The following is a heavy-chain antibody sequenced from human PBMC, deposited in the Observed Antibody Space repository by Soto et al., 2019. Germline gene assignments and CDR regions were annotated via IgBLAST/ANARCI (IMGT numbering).Heavy chain of an antibody. CDR1: GFTFSSYA. J-gene: IGHJ6*02. V-gene: IGHV3-30-3*01. D-gene: IGHD3-3*01. Sequence: PGGSLRLSCAASGFTFSSYAMHWVRQAPGKGLEWVAVISYDGSNKYYADSVKGRFTISRDNSKNTLYLQMNSLRAEDTAVYYCARERKEWSHRHGGMDVWGQGTTVTVSS. CDR2: ISYDGSNK. CDR3: ARERKEWSHRHGGMDV.